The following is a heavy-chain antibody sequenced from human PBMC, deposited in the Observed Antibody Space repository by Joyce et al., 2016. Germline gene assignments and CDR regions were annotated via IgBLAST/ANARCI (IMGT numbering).Heavy chain of an antibody. CDR2: IYYSGST. J-gene: IGHJ3*02. Sequence: QVQLQESGPGLVKPSETLSLTCTVSGGSMSNYYWSWIRQSPGKGVEWIGYIYYSGSTKYNPSLKSRVTISVETSKNQFSLKLRSVTAADTALYYCAKGDGYSFSASAFDIWGQGTMVTVSS. V-gene: IGHV4-59*08. CDR1: GGSMSNYY. D-gene: IGHD5-18*01. CDR3: AKGDGYSFSASAFDI.